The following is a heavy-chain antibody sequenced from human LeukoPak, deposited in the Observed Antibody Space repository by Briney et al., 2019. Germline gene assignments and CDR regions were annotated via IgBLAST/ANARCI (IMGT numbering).Heavy chain of an antibody. D-gene: IGHD5-12*01. V-gene: IGHV4-61*02. Sequence: SETLSLTCTVSGGSISSGSYYWGWFRQPAEKGLEWIGRIYTSGSTYYNPSLKSRVTISADTSKNQFSLNVSSVTAADTAVYYCARATSSYFYYMDVWGKGTTVTISS. J-gene: IGHJ6*03. CDR2: IYTSGST. CDR3: ARATSSYFYYMDV. CDR1: GGSISSGSYY.